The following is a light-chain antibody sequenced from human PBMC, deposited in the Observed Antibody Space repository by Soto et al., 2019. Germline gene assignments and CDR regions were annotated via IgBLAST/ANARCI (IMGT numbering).Light chain of an antibody. J-gene: IGLJ3*02. V-gene: IGLV2-8*01. Sequence: QSALTQPPSASGSPGQSVTISCTGTSSDVGGSNFVSWYQQYPGKAPKLMIYEDSKRPSGVPDRFSGSKSGNTASLTVSGLQAEDEADYYCSSYAGSSTVMFGGGTKLTVL. CDR3: SSYAGSSTVM. CDR1: SSDVGGSNF. CDR2: EDS.